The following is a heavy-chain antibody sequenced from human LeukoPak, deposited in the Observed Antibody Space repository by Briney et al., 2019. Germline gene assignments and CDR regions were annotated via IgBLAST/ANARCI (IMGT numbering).Heavy chain of an antibody. J-gene: IGHJ6*03. Sequence: SETLSLTCTVSGGSISSYYWSWIRQPPGKGLEWIGYIYTSGSTNYNPSLKSRVTISVDTSKNQFSLKLSSVTAADTAVYYCARHRKSAAATSNPYMDVWGKGTTVTVSS. CDR1: GGSISSYY. V-gene: IGHV4-4*09. CDR3: ARHRKSAAATSNPYMDV. D-gene: IGHD2-15*01. CDR2: IYTSGST.